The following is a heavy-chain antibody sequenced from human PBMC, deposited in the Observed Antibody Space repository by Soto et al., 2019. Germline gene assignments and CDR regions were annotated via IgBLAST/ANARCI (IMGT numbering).Heavy chain of an antibody. CDR1: GYTFSGLY. Sequence: SVKVSCKASGYTFSGLYMHWVRQAPGQGLEWMGWINPNSGGTKAAEKFQGRVTMTRDTSISTAYMELSRLTSDDTAVYYCASAAVTGTAGLDFWGQGTQVTVSS. D-gene: IGHD6-19*01. J-gene: IGHJ4*02. CDR3: ASAAVTGTAGLDF. CDR2: INPNSGGT. V-gene: IGHV1-2*02.